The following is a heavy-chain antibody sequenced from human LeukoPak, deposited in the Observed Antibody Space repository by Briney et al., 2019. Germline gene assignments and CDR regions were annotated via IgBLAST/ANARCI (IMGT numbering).Heavy chain of an antibody. D-gene: IGHD3-3*01. J-gene: IGHJ3*02. CDR3: ARWRAIGETHAFDI. Sequence: PGGSLRLSCAASGFTVSSNYMSWVRQAPGKGLEWVSVIYSGGSTYYADSVKGRFTISRDNSKNTLYLQMNSLRAEDTAVYYCARWRAIGETHAFDIWGQGTMVTVSS. CDR2: IYSGGST. V-gene: IGHV3-66*01. CDR1: GFTVSSNY.